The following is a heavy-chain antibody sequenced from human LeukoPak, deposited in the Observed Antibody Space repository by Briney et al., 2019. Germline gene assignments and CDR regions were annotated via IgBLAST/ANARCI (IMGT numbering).Heavy chain of an antibody. V-gene: IGHV3-23*01. CDR3: ARDRPNYYGSDGHYYRRDGDY. D-gene: IGHD3-22*01. Sequence: GGSLRLSCAAYGFTFSIYAMSWVRQAPGKGLQWVSSITSRGESTWYVDSVKGRFTITRDNSENTLYLQMHSLRAEDTAVYYCARDRPNYYGSDGHYYRRDGDYWGRGTLVSVSS. J-gene: IGHJ4*02. CDR2: ITSRGEST. CDR1: GFTFSIYA.